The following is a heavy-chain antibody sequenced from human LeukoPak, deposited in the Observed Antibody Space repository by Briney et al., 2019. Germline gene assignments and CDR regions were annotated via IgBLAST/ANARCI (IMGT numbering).Heavy chain of an antibody. CDR3: ARHNNYDFWSGYYLDY. Sequence: SQTLSLTCTVSGGSINSGAYYWSWIRQHPGKGLEWIGYIYYSGNTYYSPSLTSRVTISIDTSKNQFSLKLSSVTAADTAVYYCARHNNYDFWSGYYLDYWGQGTLVTVSS. V-gene: IGHV4-30-4*08. CDR1: GGSINSGAYY. CDR2: IYYSGNT. D-gene: IGHD3-3*01. J-gene: IGHJ4*02.